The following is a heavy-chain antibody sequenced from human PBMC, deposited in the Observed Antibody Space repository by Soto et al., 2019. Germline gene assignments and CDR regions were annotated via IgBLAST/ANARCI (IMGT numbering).Heavy chain of an antibody. D-gene: IGHD3-3*01. J-gene: IGHJ6*02. Sequence: EVQLVESGGGLVQPGGSLRLSCAASGFTFSDHWMSWVRQAPGKGLEWVANIKEDGSEKYYVGSVKGRFTLSRDNAQNSLFLQMSSLRAEDRAVYYCVRAASLPVFGMDYSSCYGMDVWGQGTTVSVSS. CDR1: GFTFSDHW. V-gene: IGHV3-7*01. CDR2: IKEDGSEK. CDR3: VRAASLPVFGMDYSSCYGMDV.